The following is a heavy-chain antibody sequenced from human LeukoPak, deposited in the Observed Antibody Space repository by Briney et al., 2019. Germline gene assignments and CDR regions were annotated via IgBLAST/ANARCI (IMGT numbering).Heavy chain of an antibody. Sequence: PGGSLRLSCAASGFNFADSAMSWVRQTPRKGLEWVSLISFNGRNTHYGDSVKGRFTISRDNSKDTVYLQMNGLRAEDTAIFYCARDIELSTWGPGTMVTVSS. V-gene: IGHV3-23*01. D-gene: IGHD5-12*01. CDR1: GFNFADSA. J-gene: IGHJ3*01. CDR3: ARDIELST. CDR2: ISFNGRNT.